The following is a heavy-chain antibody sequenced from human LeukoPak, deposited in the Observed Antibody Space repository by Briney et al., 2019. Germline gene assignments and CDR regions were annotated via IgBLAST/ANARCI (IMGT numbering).Heavy chain of an antibody. J-gene: IGHJ4*02. CDR1: GFTFSSYG. V-gene: IGHV3-23*01. CDR3: AKNPSSAAAPYYFDY. Sequence: TGGSLRPSCAASGFTFSSYGMSWVRQAPGKGLEWVSAISGSGGSTYYADSVKGRFTISRDNSKNTLYLQMNSLRAEDTAVYYCAKNPSSAAAPYYFDYWGQGTLVTVSS. CDR2: ISGSGGST. D-gene: IGHD6-13*01.